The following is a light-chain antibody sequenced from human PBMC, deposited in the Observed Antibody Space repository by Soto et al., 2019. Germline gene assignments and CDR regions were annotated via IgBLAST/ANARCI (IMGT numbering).Light chain of an antibody. CDR1: QSISNW. J-gene: IGKJ2*01. Sequence: DIQMTQSPSTLSASVGDRVTITCRASQSISNWLAWYQRKPGKAPKLLIHKAATLESGVPSRFSGSGSGTEFTLTISSLQPDDFATYYCQQYNRYYTFGQGTKLEIK. CDR3: QQYNRYYT. V-gene: IGKV1-5*03. CDR2: KAA.